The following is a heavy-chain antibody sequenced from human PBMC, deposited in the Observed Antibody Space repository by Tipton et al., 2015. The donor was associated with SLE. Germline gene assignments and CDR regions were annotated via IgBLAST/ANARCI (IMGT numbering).Heavy chain of an antibody. CDR2: ISGSGGST. V-gene: IGHV3-23*01. CDR3: ARDLDPSSDAFDI. J-gene: IGHJ3*02. CDR1: GFTFSSYA. Sequence: GSLRLSCAASGFTFSSYAMSWVRQAPGKGLEWVSAISGSGGSTYYADSVKGRFTISRDNSKNTLYLQMNSLRAEDTAVYYCARDLDPSSDAFDIWGQGTMVTVSS.